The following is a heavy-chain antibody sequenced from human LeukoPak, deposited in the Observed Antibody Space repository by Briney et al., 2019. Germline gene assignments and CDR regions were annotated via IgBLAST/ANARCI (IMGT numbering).Heavy chain of an antibody. V-gene: IGHV4-39*02. CDR3: ARELELRY. CDR2: IHNSGGT. Sequence: SETLSLTCTVSGGSISSSGYYWGWIRQPPGKGLEWIGSIHNSGGTYYNPSLNSRVTITVDASKNYFSLKLSSVTAADTAVYYCARELELRYWGQGTLVTVSS. CDR1: GGSISSSGYY. D-gene: IGHD1-7*01. J-gene: IGHJ4*02.